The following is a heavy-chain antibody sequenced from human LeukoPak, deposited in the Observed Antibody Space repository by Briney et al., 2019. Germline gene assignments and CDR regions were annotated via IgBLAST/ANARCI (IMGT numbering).Heavy chain of an antibody. CDR1: GFTFSSYE. Sequence: GGSLRLSCAASGFTFSSYEMNWVRQAPGKGLEWVSYISSSGSTIYHADSVKGRFTISRDNAKNSLYLQMNSLRAEDTAVYHCAELGITMIGGVWGKGTTVTISS. V-gene: IGHV3-48*03. CDR3: AELGITMIGGV. J-gene: IGHJ6*04. D-gene: IGHD3-10*02. CDR2: ISSSGSTI.